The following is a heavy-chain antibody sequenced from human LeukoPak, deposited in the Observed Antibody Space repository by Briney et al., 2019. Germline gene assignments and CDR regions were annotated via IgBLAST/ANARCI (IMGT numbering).Heavy chain of an antibody. CDR2: IYHSGST. CDR1: GGSISSGGYS. D-gene: IGHD3-3*01. Sequence: SQTLSLTCAVSGGSISSGGYSWSWIRQPPGKGLEWIGYIYHSGSTNYNPSLKSRVTISVDTSKNQFSLKLSSVTAADTAVYYCARRITILWGAFDIWGQGTMVTVSS. J-gene: IGHJ3*02. CDR3: ARRITILWGAFDI. V-gene: IGHV4-30-2*01.